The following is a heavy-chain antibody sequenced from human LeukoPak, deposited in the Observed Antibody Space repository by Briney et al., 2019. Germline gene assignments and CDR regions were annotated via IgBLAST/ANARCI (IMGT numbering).Heavy chain of an antibody. Sequence: GGSLRLSCAASGFTFSTYNMNWVRQAPGKGLEWVSYISSSGSTIYYADSVKGRFTISRDNSKNTMYLQMNSLRAEDTAVYYCAKDVLMATILVPPNHWGQGTLVTVSS. CDR3: AKDVLMATILVPPNH. CDR2: ISSSGSTI. D-gene: IGHD5-24*01. J-gene: IGHJ5*02. CDR1: GFTFSTYN. V-gene: IGHV3-48*01.